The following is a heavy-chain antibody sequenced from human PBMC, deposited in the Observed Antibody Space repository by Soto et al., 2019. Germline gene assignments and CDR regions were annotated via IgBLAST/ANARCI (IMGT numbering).Heavy chain of an antibody. Sequence: SETLSLTCTVSGGSISSGGYYWSWIRQHPGKGLEWIGYIYYSGSTYYNPSLKSRVTISVDTSKNQFSLKLSSVTAADTAVYYCARKSEVEWLPHFDYWGQGTLVTVSS. J-gene: IGHJ4*02. CDR1: GGSISSGGYY. CDR3: ARKSEVEWLPHFDY. CDR2: IYYSGST. V-gene: IGHV4-31*03. D-gene: IGHD3-3*01.